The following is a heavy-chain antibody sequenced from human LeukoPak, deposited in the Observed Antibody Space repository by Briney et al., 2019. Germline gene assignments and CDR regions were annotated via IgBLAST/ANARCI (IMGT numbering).Heavy chain of an antibody. CDR1: GFTFSSYS. D-gene: IGHD6-13*01. J-gene: IGHJ6*02. CDR3: ARGRVAAAGTSTLNYYYYGMDV. V-gene: IGHV3-21*01. Sequence: PGGSLRLSCAASGFTFSSYSMNWVRQAPGKGLEWVSSISSSSSYIYYADSVKGRFTISRDNAKNSLYLQMNSLRAEDTAVYYCARGRVAAAGTSTLNYYYYGMDVWGQGTTVTVSS. CDR2: ISSSSSYI.